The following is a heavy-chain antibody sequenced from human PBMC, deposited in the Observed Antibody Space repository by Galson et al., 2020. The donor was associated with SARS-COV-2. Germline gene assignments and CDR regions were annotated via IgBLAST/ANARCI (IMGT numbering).Heavy chain of an antibody. CDR1: GFAFTDYW. V-gene: IGHV3-7*01. CDR2: VKEDGTDT. CDR3: ASDTFSGYDY. D-gene: IGHD5-12*01. J-gene: IGHJ4*02. Sequence: GESLKISCAASGFAFTDYWMAWVRQAPGMGLEWVANVKEDGTDTSYVESVKGRFTISRDNGKKSVYLQMNSLRAEDTGVYYCASDTFSGYDYWGQGILVTVSS.